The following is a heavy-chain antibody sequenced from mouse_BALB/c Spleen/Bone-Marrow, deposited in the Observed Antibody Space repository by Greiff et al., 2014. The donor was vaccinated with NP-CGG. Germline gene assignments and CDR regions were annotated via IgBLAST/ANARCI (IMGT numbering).Heavy chain of an antibody. J-gene: IGHJ4*01. Sequence: DVQLQESGGGLVQPGGSLKLSCAVSGFTFSSYTVSWVRQTPEKRLEWVAYISNGGGSTYYPDTVKGRFTISRDNAKNTLYLQMSSLKSEDTAMYYCARQLGLLWAMDYWGQGTSVTVSS. V-gene: IGHV5-12-2*01. CDR3: ARQLGLLWAMDY. CDR1: GFTFSSYT. CDR2: ISNGGGST. D-gene: IGHD3-1*01.